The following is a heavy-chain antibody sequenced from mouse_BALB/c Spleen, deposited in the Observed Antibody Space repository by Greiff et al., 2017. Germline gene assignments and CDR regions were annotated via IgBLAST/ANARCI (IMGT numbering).Heavy chain of an antibody. CDR1: GFTFSSYT. CDR3: TKSTMITAGPPFDY. CDR2: ISSGGSYT. D-gene: IGHD2-4*01. V-gene: IGHV5-6-4*01. J-gene: IGHJ2*01. Sequence: EVHLVESGGGLVKPGGSLKLSCAASGFTFSSYTMSWVRQTPEKRLEWVATISSGGSYTYYPDSVKGRFTISRDNAKNTLYLQMSSLKSEDTAMYYCTKSTMITAGPPFDYWGQGTTLTVSS.